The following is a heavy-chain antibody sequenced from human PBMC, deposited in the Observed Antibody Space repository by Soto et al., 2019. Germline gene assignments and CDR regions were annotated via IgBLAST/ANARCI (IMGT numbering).Heavy chain of an antibody. J-gene: IGHJ4*02. CDR1: GFSLSTSGVG. V-gene: IGHV2-5*02. CDR2: IYWDDDK. Sequence: QITLKESGPTLVKPTQTLTLTCTFSGFSLSTSGVGVGWIRQPPGKALEWLAVIYWDDDKRYSPSLKSRRTITKDPSTTQVVLTLPNMDPVDTATYYCAHRIVGAPFAYWGQGTRVTVSA. D-gene: IGHD1-26*01. CDR3: AHRIVGAPFAY.